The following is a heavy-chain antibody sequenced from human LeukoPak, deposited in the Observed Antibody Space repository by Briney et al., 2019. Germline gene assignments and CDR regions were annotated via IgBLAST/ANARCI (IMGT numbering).Heavy chain of an antibody. J-gene: IGHJ3*02. D-gene: IGHD5-12*01. CDR3: ARDYIVDTGVVAFDI. CDR2: IFYSGTT. Sequence: PSETLSLTCTVSGGSISSSSYYWGWIRQPPGKGLEWIGNIFYSGTTYYNPSLKSRVTISVDTSKNQFSLKMRSVAAADTAVYYCARDYIVDTGVVAFDIWGQGTMVTVS. V-gene: IGHV4-39*01. CDR1: GGSISSSSYY.